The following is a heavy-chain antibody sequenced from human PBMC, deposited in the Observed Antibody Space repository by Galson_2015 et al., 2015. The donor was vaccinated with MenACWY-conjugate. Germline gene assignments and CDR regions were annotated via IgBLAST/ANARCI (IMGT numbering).Heavy chain of an antibody. V-gene: IGHV3-23*01. CDR2: ITGSDGRT. D-gene: IGHD1-26*01. Sequence: SLRLSCAASGFTFSSCAMSWVRQAPGKGLEWVSGITGSDGRTFYAAPVKGRFTISRDNSKNTVYLQMNSLRAEDTAVYFCARGLGTGSFSELDSWGQGSLVTVSS. CDR3: ARGLGTGSFSELDS. J-gene: IGHJ4*02. CDR1: GFTFSSCA.